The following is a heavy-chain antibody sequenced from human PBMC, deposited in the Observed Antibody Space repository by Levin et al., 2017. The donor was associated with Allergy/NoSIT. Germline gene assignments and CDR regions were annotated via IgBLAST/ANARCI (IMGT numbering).Heavy chain of an antibody. J-gene: IGHJ4*02. CDR2: ISSSGSTI. CDR1: GFTFSDYY. D-gene: IGHD6-13*01. Sequence: PGGSLRLSCAASGFTFSDYYMSWIRQAPGKGLEWVSYISSSGSTIYYADSVKGRFTISRDNAKNSLYLQMNSLRAEDTAVYYCAAPPGAHQAAASIIAAAGTNWGQGTLVTVSS. V-gene: IGHV3-11*01. CDR3: AAPPGAHQAAASIIAAAGTN.